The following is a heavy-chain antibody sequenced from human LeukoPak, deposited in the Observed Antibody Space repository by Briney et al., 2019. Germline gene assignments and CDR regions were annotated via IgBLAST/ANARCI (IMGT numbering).Heavy chain of an antibody. Sequence: SETLSLTCAVYGGSFSGYYWSWIRQPPGKGLEWIGEINHSGSTNYNPSLKSRVTISVDTSKNQFSLKLSSVTAADTAVYYCARSRDADYYDRSGYYQPLDYWGQGTLVTVSS. CDR2: INHSGST. V-gene: IGHV4-34*01. CDR3: ARSRDADYYDRSGYYQPLDY. CDR1: GGSFSGYY. D-gene: IGHD3-22*01. J-gene: IGHJ4*02.